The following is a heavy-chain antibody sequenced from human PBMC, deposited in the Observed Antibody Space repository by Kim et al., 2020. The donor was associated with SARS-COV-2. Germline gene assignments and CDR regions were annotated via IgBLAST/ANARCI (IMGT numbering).Heavy chain of an antibody. V-gene: IGHV4-59*01. D-gene: IGHD6-19*01. Sequence: SETLSLTCTVSGGSISSYYWSWIRQPPGKGLEWIGYIYYSGSTNYNPSLKSRVTISVDTSKNQFSLKLSSVTAADTAVYYGARGSGWYLGWGQGTLVTVSS. J-gene: IGHJ4*02. CDR3: ARGSGWYLG. CDR2: IYYSGST. CDR1: GGSISSYY.